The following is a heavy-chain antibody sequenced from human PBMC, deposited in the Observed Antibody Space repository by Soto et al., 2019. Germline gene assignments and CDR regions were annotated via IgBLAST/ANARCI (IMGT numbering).Heavy chain of an antibody. V-gene: IGHV3-30*14. J-gene: IGHJ3*02. D-gene: IGHD3-3*01. CDR1: GFTFSSYA. Sequence: QVQLVESGGGVVQPGRSLRLSCAASGFTFSSYAMHWVRQAPGKGLEWVAVIYSGGSTYYADSVKGRFTISRDNSKNTLYRQMNSLRAEDTAVYYCARERITIFGVVSLDAFDIWGQGTMVTVSS. CDR3: ARERITIFGVVSLDAFDI. CDR2: IYSGGST.